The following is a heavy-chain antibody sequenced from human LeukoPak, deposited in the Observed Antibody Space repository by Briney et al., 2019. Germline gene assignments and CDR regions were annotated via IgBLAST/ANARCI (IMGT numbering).Heavy chain of an antibody. D-gene: IGHD3-9*01. CDR2: IYYSGST. J-gene: IGHJ6*02. V-gene: IGHV4-39*07. CDR3: AREFRYFEFPYGMDV. CDR1: GGSISSSSYY. Sequence: PSETLSLTCTVSGGSISSSSYYWGWIRQPPGKGLEWIGSIYYSGSTYYNPSLKSRVTISVDTSKNQFSLKLSSVTAADTAVYYCAREFRYFEFPYGMDVWGQGTTVTVSS.